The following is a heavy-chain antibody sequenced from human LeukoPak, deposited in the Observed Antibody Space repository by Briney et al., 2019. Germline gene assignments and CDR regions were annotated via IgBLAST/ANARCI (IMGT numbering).Heavy chain of an antibody. CDR3: ARRMPGDAFDV. CDR2: ISNSGSTI. V-gene: IGHV3-11*01. Sequence: GGSLRLSCAASGFTFSDYYMSWIRQAPGKGLEWVSYISNSGSTIHYADSVKGRLTISRDNAKSSLYLQMKSLRAEDTAMYFCARRMPGDAFDVWGQGTMVTVSS. CDR1: GFTFSDYY. J-gene: IGHJ3*01. D-gene: IGHD2-2*01.